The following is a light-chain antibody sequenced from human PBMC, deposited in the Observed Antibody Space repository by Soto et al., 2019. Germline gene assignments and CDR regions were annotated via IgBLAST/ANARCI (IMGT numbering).Light chain of an antibody. CDR3: PASYTGTVV. V-gene: IGLV3-1*01. CDR2: QDS. Sequence: SYELTQPPSVSVSPGQTASITCSGDKLGDKYACWYQQKPGQSPVLVIYQDSKRPSGIPERFSGSNSGNTATLTISGTQGLDERGYFCPASYTGTVVLGGGTKLTVL. J-gene: IGLJ2*01. CDR1: KLGDKY.